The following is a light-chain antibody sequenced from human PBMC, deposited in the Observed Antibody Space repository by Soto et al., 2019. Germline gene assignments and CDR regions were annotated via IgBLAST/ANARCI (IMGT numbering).Light chain of an antibody. CDR2: ATS. V-gene: IGKV1-39*01. CDR3: QQSYTTPWT. Sequence: IQMTQSPSSLSASVGDRFTITCRASQSISSYLNWFQQKPGKAPKVLIYATSGLQSGVPSRFSGSGSGTDFTLTISSLQPEDFTTYYCQQSYTTPWTFGQGTKVDIK. CDR1: QSISSY. J-gene: IGKJ1*01.